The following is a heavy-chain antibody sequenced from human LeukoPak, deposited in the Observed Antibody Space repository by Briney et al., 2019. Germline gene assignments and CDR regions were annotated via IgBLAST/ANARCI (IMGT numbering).Heavy chain of an antibody. J-gene: IGHJ3*02. D-gene: IGHD6-6*01. V-gene: IGHV4-61*02. CDR3: ARPYSSSFDAFDI. Sequence: PSQTLSLTCTVSGGSISSGSYYWSWIRQPAGKGLEWIGRIYTSGSTNYNPSLKSRVTISVDTSKNQFSLKLSSVTAADTAVYYCARPYSSSFDAFDIWGQGTMVTVSS. CDR2: IYTSGST. CDR1: GGSISSGSYY.